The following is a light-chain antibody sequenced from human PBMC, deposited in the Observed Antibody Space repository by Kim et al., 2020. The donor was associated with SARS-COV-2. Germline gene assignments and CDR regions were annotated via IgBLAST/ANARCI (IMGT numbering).Light chain of an antibody. CDR3: QQFNNYPRT. Sequence: GDRVTITCRASQGISSALAWYQQKPGKAPKPLIYDTSSLESGLPSSFSGSGSGTDFSLTISSLQSEDFATYYCQQFNNYPRTFGQGTKLDI. V-gene: IGKV1D-13*01. J-gene: IGKJ2*01. CDR1: QGISSA. CDR2: DTS.